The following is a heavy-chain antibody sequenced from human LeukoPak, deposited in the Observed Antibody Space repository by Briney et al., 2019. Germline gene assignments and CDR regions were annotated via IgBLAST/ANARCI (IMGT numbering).Heavy chain of an antibody. D-gene: IGHD2-2*01. J-gene: IGHJ4*02. Sequence: SVKVSCKASGYTFSSYAINWVRQAPGQGLEWMGGIIPIFGTANYAQKFQDRVTITADESTSTAYMELSSLRSEDTAIYYCASRLYCSNTRCRNFPFAYWGQGTLVTVSS. CDR3: ASRLYCSNTRCRNFPFAY. CDR1: GYTFSSYA. CDR2: IIPIFGTA. V-gene: IGHV1-69*13.